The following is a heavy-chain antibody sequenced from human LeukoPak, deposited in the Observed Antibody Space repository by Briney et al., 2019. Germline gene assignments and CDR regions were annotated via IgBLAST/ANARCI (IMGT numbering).Heavy chain of an antibody. CDR1: GFTFSNYA. CDR3: ARAPYSNYGPGRPPFRDF. D-gene: IGHD3-10*01. CDR2: ISNTCSDT. Sequence: GGSLRLSCAASGFTFSNYAMSWVRQAPGKGLEWVSTISNTCSDTYYADSVQALFTISRDNSENTLYPKMNNLRAEGTAIQYCARAPYSNYGPGRPPFRDFWAQGTRVAVSS. J-gene: IGHJ4*02. V-gene: IGHV3-23*01.